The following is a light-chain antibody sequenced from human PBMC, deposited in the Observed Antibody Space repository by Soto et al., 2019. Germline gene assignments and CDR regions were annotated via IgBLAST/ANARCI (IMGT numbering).Light chain of an antibody. CDR1: SSDVGSYDL. CDR2: EVA. V-gene: IGLV2-23*02. Sequence: QSALTQPASVSGSPGQSITISCTGTSSDVGSYDLVSWYQQRPGRAPRLMIFEVAKRPSGISTRFSGSKSGNTACLTISGLQAVDEADYFCCSYTSTDTLVFGGGTKLTVL. CDR3: CSYTSTDTLV. J-gene: IGLJ2*01.